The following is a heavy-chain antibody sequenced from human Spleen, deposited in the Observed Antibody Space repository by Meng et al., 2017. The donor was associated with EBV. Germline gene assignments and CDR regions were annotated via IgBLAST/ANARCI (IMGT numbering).Heavy chain of an antibody. CDR1: GFRFSRFW. CDR3: SRDLAGPFDD. Sequence: EVQLVESGGXLVQPGGSXRLSCAASGFRFSRFWMHWVRQVPGKGLVWVARTNEDGGITNYADSVKGRFTISRDNTRNTLYLQMNSLRDEDTAVYFCSRDLAGPFDDWGQGTLVTVSS. V-gene: IGHV3-74*01. CDR2: TNEDGGIT. J-gene: IGHJ4*02.